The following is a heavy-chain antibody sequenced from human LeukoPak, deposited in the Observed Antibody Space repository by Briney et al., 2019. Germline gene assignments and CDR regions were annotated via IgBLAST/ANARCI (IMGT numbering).Heavy chain of an antibody. J-gene: IGHJ4*02. V-gene: IGHV4-39*01. CDR3: ARQGVIVVVTPFDY. CDR2: IDYSGST. D-gene: IGHD3-22*01. CDR1: GGTISSCCYH. Sequence: SETLSLTCTVSGGTISSCCYHWGWLRPPPGKGLVWLVSIDYSGSTYYIPSPERRVTISVDTSKNPFSRKLSSVTAADTAVYYCARQGVIVVVTPFDYWGQGTLVTVSS.